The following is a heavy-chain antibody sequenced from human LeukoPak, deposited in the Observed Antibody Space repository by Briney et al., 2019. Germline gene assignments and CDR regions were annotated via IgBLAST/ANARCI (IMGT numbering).Heavy chain of an antibody. Sequence: SVKVSCKASGGTFSSYAISWVRQAPGQGLEWMGGIIPIFGTANYAQKFQGRVTITADKSTSTAYMELSSLRYEDTAVYYCARKVPNDSSGYYYRGQFDPWGQGTLVTVSS. CDR1: GGTFSSYA. V-gene: IGHV1-69*06. D-gene: IGHD3-22*01. J-gene: IGHJ5*02. CDR3: ARKVPNDSSGYYYRGQFDP. CDR2: IIPIFGTA.